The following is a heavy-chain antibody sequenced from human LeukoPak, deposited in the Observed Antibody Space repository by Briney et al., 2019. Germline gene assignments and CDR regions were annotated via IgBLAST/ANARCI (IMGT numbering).Heavy chain of an antibody. D-gene: IGHD1-26*01. J-gene: IGHJ4*02. CDR2: ITSSSSYI. Sequence: GGSLRLSCAASGFTFSNYNMNWVRQAPGKGLEWVSFITSSSSYIYYADSVKGRFTISRDNAKNSLYLQMDSLRAEDTAVYYCARDRVGADFFDYWGQGTLVTVSS. CDR1: GFTFSNYN. CDR3: ARDRVGADFFDY. V-gene: IGHV3-21*01.